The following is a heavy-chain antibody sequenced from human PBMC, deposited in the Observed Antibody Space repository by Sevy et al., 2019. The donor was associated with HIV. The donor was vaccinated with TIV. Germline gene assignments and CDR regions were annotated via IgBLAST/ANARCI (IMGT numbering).Heavy chain of an antibody. V-gene: IGHV4-39*01. J-gene: IGHJ1*01. Sequence: SETLSLTCTVSGGSITDKKYYWAWIRQPPGKGLEWIGSISYGGSTYYNPSLQSRVTLSVDTFKNQFSLNLSSVTAADTAKYYCARRVAAAGQGNEYFQHWDRGTLVTVSS. CDR2: ISYGGST. CDR1: GGSITDKKYY. D-gene: IGHD6-13*01. CDR3: ARRVAAAGQGNEYFQH.